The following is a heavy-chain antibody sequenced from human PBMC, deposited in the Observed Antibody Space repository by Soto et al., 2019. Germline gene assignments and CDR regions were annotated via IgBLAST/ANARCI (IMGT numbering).Heavy chain of an antibody. CDR3: AREGLLNYDILTGYYRAIDY. J-gene: IGHJ4*02. D-gene: IGHD3-9*01. CDR2: IYYSGST. Sequence: SETLCLTYTVSGGSIGGGDYYWSWIRQPPGKGLEWIGYIYYSGSTYYNPSLKSRVTISVDTSKNQFSLKLSSVTAADTAVYYCAREGLLNYDILTGYYRAIDYWGQGTLVTSPQ. V-gene: IGHV4-30-4*01. CDR1: GGSIGGGDYY.